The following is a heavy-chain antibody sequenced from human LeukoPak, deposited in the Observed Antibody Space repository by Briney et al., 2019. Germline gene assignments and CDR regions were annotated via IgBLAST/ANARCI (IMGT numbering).Heavy chain of an antibody. D-gene: IGHD3-3*01. J-gene: IGHJ4*02. Sequence: PSETLSLTCTVSGASISSSSYYWGWIRQPPGKGLEWIGSMYYSGSTYYNPSLKSRVTLSVDTSKNQLFLKLSSVTAADTAVYYCGRHDFWSGNYGENYFDYWGQGTLVTVSS. CDR1: GASISSSSYY. CDR2: MYYSGST. CDR3: GRHDFWSGNYGENYFDY. V-gene: IGHV4-39*01.